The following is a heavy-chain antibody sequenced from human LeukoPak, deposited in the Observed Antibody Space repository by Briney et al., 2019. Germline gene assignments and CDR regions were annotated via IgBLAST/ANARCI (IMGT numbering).Heavy chain of an antibody. V-gene: IGHV4-39*07. Sequence: SETLSLTCTVSGGSISSSSYYWGWIRQPPGKGLEWIGSIYYSGSTYYNPSLKSRVTISVDTSKNQFSLKLSSVTAADTAVYYCAREGGYYDILTGYLMAYYFDYWGQGTLVTVSS. CDR2: IYYSGST. D-gene: IGHD3-9*01. J-gene: IGHJ4*02. CDR1: GGSISSSSYY. CDR3: AREGGYYDILTGYLMAYYFDY.